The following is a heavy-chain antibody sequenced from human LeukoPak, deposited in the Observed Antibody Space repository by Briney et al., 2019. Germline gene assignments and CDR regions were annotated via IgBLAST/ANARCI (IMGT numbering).Heavy chain of an antibody. D-gene: IGHD6-19*01. CDR1: GFSFRSLA. CDR3: ARLGSGWSRVINWFDP. Sequence: PGGSLRLSCSTSGFSFRSLAMRWVRQAPGKGLEYVSSISSDGGTTYYPDSVKGRFTVSRDNAKNSLYLQMNSLRAEDTAVYYCARLGSGWSRVINWFDPWGQGTLVTVSS. CDR2: ISSDGGTT. V-gene: IGHV3-64*04. J-gene: IGHJ5*02.